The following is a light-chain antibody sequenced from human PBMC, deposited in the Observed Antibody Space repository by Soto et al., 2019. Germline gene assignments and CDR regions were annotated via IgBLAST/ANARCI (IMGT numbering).Light chain of an antibody. CDR1: QSVSSN. CDR2: RAS. Sequence: EIVMTQSPATLSVSPGERVTLSCRASQSVSSNLAWHQQKPGQAPRLLIYRASTRGTGIPDRFSGSGSGTEFTLTISSLQSEDFATYYCQQANSPPLTFGGGTKVDIK. J-gene: IGKJ4*01. V-gene: IGKV3-15*01. CDR3: QQANSPPLT.